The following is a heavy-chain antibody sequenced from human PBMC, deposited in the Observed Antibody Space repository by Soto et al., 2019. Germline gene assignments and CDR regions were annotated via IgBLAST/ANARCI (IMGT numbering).Heavy chain of an antibody. J-gene: IGHJ6*02. CDR3: ARGPSYNYYDYYGMDV. CDR2: INHSGST. D-gene: IGHD4-4*01. Sequence: PSETLSLTCAVYGGSFSGYYWSWIRQPPGKGLEWIGEINHSGSTNYNPYLTSRVTISVDTSKNQFSLKLSSVTAADTAVYYCARGPSYNYYDYYGMDVWGQGTTVTVSS. CDR1: GGSFSGYY. V-gene: IGHV4-34*01.